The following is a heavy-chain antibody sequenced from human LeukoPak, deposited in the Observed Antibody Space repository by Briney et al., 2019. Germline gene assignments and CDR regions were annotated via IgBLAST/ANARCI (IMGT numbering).Heavy chain of an antibody. Sequence: VASVKVSCKASGGTFSSYAISWVRQAPGQGLEWMGGIIPIFGTANYAQKFQGRATITADESTSTAYMELSSLRSEDTAVYYCARGHMEMATYGGFDYWGQGTLVTVSS. CDR2: IIPIFGTA. V-gene: IGHV1-69*13. J-gene: IGHJ4*02. CDR3: ARGHMEMATYGGFDY. D-gene: IGHD5-24*01. CDR1: GGTFSSYA.